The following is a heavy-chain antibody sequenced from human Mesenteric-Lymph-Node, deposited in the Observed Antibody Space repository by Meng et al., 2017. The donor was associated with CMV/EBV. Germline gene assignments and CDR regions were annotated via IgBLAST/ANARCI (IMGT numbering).Heavy chain of an antibody. Sequence: SCAASGFTFGSFEMNWVRQAPGKGLEWVSYISSSGSTIYYADSVKGRFTISRDNAKNSLYLQMNSLRAEDTAVYYCARDLGSSSDYWGQGTLVTVSS. V-gene: IGHV3-48*03. J-gene: IGHJ4*02. CDR1: GFTFGSFE. CDR3: ARDLGSSSDY. CDR2: ISSSGSTI. D-gene: IGHD6-6*01.